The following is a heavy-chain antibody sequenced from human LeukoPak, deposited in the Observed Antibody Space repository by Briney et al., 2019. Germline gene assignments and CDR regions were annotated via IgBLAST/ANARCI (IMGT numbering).Heavy chain of an antibody. CDR3: AREYYDFWSGYNWFDP. Sequence: GGSLRLSCAASGFTFSSYGMHWVRQAPGKGLEWVAVIWFDGSNYNYADSVKGRFTISRDNAKNTLYLQMNSLRAEDTAVYYCAREYYDFWSGYNWFDPWGQGTLVTVSS. CDR1: GFTFSSYG. J-gene: IGHJ5*02. V-gene: IGHV3-33*01. CDR2: IWFDGSNY. D-gene: IGHD3-3*01.